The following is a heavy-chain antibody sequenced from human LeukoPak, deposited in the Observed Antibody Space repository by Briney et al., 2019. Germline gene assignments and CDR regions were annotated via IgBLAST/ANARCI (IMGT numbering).Heavy chain of an antibody. CDR2: ISGSGGST. CDR3: AKDNLWFGELSGTYYFDY. V-gene: IGHV3-23*01. J-gene: IGHJ4*02. CDR1: GFTFSSYG. Sequence: GGSLRLSCAASGFTFSSYGMSWVRQAPGKGLEWVSAISGSGGSTYYADSVKGRFTISRDNSKNTLYLQMNSLRVEDTAVYYCAKDNLWFGELSGTYYFDYWGQGTLVTVSS. D-gene: IGHD3-10*01.